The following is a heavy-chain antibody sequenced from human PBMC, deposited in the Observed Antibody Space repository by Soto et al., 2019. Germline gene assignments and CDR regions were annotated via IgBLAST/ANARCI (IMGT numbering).Heavy chain of an antibody. D-gene: IGHD6-6*01. CDR3: ARGRIAARPAGGVYYYGMDV. V-gene: IGHV4-61*01. CDR2: IYYIGGT. CDR1: GGSFSSGRYY. Sequence: KASETLSVTCTVSGGSFSSGRYYWSWILQPPGKGLEWIGYIYYIGGTNYNPSLKSRVTISVDTSKNQFSLKLSSVTAADTAVYYCARGRIAARPAGGVYYYGMDVWGQGTTVTVSS. J-gene: IGHJ6*02.